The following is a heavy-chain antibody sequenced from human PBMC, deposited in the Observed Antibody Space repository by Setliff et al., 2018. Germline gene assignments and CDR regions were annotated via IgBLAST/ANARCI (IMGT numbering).Heavy chain of an antibody. V-gene: IGHV4-39*01. CDR3: ARRGRGSSWFDTLFDY. D-gene: IGHD6-13*01. CDR2: IYYSGST. CDR1: GGSISSSSYY. Sequence: LSLTCTVSGGSISSSSYYWGWIRQPPGKGLEWIGGIYYSGSTYYNPSLKSRVTISVDTSKNQFSLKLSSVTAADTAVYYCARRGRGSSWFDTLFDYWGQGTLVTVSS. J-gene: IGHJ4*02.